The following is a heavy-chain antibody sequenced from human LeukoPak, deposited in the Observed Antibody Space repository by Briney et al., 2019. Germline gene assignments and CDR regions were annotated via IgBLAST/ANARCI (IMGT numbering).Heavy chain of an antibody. D-gene: IGHD3-3*01. CDR3: AKGTYYDFWSGYYTGGSRYYFDY. Sequence: GRSLRLSCAASGFTFSSYSMNWVRQAPGKGLEWVSSISSSSSYIYYADSVKGRFTISRDNAKNSLYLQMNSLRAEDTAVYYCAKGTYYDFWSGYYTGGSRYYFDYWGQGTLVTVSS. CDR2: ISSSSSYI. CDR1: GFTFSSYS. J-gene: IGHJ4*02. V-gene: IGHV3-21*04.